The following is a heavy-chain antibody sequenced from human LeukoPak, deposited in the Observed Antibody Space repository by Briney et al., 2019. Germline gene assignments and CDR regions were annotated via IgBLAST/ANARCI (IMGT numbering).Heavy chain of an antibody. V-gene: IGHV4-59*01. D-gene: IGHD2-8*01. Sequence: SETLSLTCTVSGGSISSYYWSWIRQPPGKGLEWIGYIYYRGSTNYNPSLKSRVTISVDTSKNQFSLKLSSVTAADTAVYYCARRMVYANYFDYWGQGTLVTVSS. CDR1: GGSISSYY. CDR3: ARRMVYANYFDY. J-gene: IGHJ4*02. CDR2: IYYRGST.